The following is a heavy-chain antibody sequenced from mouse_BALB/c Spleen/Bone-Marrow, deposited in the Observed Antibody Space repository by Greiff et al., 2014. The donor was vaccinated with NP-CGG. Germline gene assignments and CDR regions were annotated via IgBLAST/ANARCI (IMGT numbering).Heavy chain of an antibody. V-gene: IGHV1-14*01. J-gene: IGHJ4*01. CDR1: GYTFTSYV. CDR3: ARKVWYYAMDY. Sequence: EVKLMESGPELVKPGASVKMSCKASGYTFTSYVMHWVKQKPGQGLEWIGYINPYNDGTKYNEKFKGKATLTSDKSSSTAYMELSSLTSEDSAVCYCARKVWYYAMDYWGQGTSVTVSS. D-gene: IGHD2-10*02. CDR2: INPYNDGT.